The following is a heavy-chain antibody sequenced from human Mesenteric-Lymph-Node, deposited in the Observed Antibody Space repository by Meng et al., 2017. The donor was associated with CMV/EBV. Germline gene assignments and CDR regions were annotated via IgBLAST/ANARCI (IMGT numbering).Heavy chain of an antibody. CDR3: AREGLGYYFDS. CDR1: GFTFSSYA. CDR2: ISSGGTDM. D-gene: IGHD6-13*01. V-gene: IGHV3-21*01. Sequence: GESLKISCAASGFTFSSYAMNWLRQAPGKGLEWVSSISSGGTDMYYADSVKGRFTVSRDNPKNSLFLQVNSLRAEDTAVYFCAREGLGYYFDSWGQGTLVTVSS. J-gene: IGHJ4*02.